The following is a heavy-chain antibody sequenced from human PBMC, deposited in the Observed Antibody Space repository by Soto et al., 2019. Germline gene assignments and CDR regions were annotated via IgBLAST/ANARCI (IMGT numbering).Heavy chain of an antibody. CDR1: GGTFSSYA. CDR2: IIPIFGTA. CDR3: GRSILGVAFDI. Sequence: QVQLVQSGAEVKQPGSSVKVSCKASGGTFSSYAISWVRQAPGQGLEWMGGIIPIFGTANSAQKFQGRVTITADESTSPAYMELSSLRSEDTGVYYCGRSILGVAFDIWGQGTMVTVSS. V-gene: IGHV1-69*12. D-gene: IGHD2-15*01. J-gene: IGHJ3*02.